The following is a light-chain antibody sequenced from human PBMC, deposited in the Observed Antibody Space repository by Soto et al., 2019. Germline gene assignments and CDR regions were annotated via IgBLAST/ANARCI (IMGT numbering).Light chain of an antibody. Sequence: EIVLTQSPATRSVSLGRSATLSCRARQSVSLSLAWYQMRPGQPPRLLIYGASTRASDIPARFSGSGSVTDFTLTISSLQSEDFAVYFCQQYHIWPSWTFGQGTKVELK. CDR3: QQYHIWPSWT. CDR2: GAS. V-gene: IGKV3-15*01. J-gene: IGKJ1*01. CDR1: QSVSLS.